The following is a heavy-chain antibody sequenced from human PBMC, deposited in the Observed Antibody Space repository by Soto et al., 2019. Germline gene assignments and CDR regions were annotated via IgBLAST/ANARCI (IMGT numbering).Heavy chain of an antibody. CDR3: ARGAGIDIVLMVYASEDPTLDS. Sequence: ASVKVSCKASGGTFSSYAISWVRQAPGQGLEWMGGIIPIFGTANYAQKFQGRDRITADESTSTAYMELRSLRSEDTAGYYCARGAGIDIVLMVYASEDPTLDSWGQGTLVTVSP. V-gene: IGHV1-69*13. J-gene: IGHJ4*02. CDR2: IIPIFGTA. CDR1: GGTFSSYA. D-gene: IGHD2-8*01.